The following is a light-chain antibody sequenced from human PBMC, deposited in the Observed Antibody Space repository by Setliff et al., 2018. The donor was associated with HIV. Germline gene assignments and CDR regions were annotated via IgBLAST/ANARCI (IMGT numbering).Light chain of an antibody. J-gene: IGLJ1*01. CDR2: QAS. Sequence: QSALAQPASVSGSPGQSITTSCTGTSGDVGRYNLVSWYQQQPGKPPKLMIYQASKRPSGVSNRFSGSKSGNTASLTISGLQAEDEADYYCCSNTGSNTYVFGTGTK. CDR3: CSNTGSNTYV. V-gene: IGLV2-23*01. CDR1: SGDVGRYNL.